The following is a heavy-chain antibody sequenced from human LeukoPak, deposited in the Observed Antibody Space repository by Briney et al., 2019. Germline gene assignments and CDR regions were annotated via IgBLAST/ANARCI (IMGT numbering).Heavy chain of an antibody. D-gene: IGHD3-16*01. Sequence: GGSLRLSCAASGLSFNSDWMDWVRQAPGKGLEWVANIKHDESEKNYLDSVKGRFTISRDDAQNSLYLQMNGLRVEDTAVYYCTRRLDDWGQGTLVTVSS. CDR3: TRRLDD. V-gene: IGHV3-7*01. CDR2: IKHDESEK. CDR1: GLSFNSDW. J-gene: IGHJ4*02.